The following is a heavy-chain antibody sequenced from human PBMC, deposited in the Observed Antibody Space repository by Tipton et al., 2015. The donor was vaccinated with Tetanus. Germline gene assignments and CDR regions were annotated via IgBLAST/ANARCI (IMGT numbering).Heavy chain of an antibody. J-gene: IGHJ4*02. CDR2: INTHKGST. V-gene: IGHV1-18*04. CDR1: GYTFTSFG. CDR3: ARGGTMHS. D-gene: IGHD1-1*01. Sequence: QPGPELKKPGASVKASCKASGYTFTSFGINWVRQAPGQRLEWMGCINTHKGSTNYAQNLQGRAIMTTDTSTLAAYVELRSLRSDDTAVYYCARGGTMHSWGPGTLVTVSA.